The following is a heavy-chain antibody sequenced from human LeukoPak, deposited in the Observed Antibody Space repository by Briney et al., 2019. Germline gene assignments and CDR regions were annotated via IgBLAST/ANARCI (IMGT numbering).Heavy chain of an antibody. J-gene: IGHJ5*02. V-gene: IGHV4-39*01. CDR3: GGSGENGLDP. D-gene: IGHD3-3*01. Sequence: SETLSLTCTVSGGSISSSSYYWGCIRQPPGKGLEWIGSIYYSGSTYYNPSLKSRVTISVDTSKNQFSLKLISVTAADTAVYYCGGSGENGLDPWGQGTLVTVSS. CDR2: IYYSGST. CDR1: GGSISSSSYY.